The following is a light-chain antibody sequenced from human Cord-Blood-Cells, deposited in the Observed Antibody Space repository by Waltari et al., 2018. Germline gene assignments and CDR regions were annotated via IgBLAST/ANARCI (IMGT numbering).Light chain of an antibody. CDR1: SSDVGGYNY. CDR3: CSYAGSYTCV. Sequence: QSALTQPRSVSGSPGQSVTISCTGTSSDVGGYNYVSWYQPHPGKAPKLMIYDVSKRPSGGPDRFSGIKSGNTASLTISGLQAEDEADYYGCSYAGSYTCVFGGGTKLTVL. CDR2: DVS. J-gene: IGLJ2*01. V-gene: IGLV2-11*01.